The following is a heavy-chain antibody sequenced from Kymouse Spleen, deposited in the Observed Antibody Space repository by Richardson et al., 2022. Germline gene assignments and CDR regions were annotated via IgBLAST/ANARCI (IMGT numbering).Heavy chain of an antibody. V-gene: IGHV3-33*01. CDR2: IWYDGSNK. Sequence: QVQLVESGGGVVQPGRSLRLSCAASGFTFSSYGMHWVRQAPGKGLEWVAVIWYDGSNKYYADSVKGRFTISRDNSKNTLYLQMNSLRAEDTAVYYCARDIVLMVYALGGGMDVWGQGTTVTVSS. D-gene: IGHD2-8*01. CDR3: ARDIVLMVYALGGGMDV. CDR1: GFTFSSYG. J-gene: IGHJ6*02.